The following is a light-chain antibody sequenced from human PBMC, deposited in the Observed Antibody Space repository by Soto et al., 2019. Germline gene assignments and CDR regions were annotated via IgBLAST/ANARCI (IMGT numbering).Light chain of an antibody. CDR2: EGS. CDR1: SSDVGSYKF. CDR3: CSYAGSSTLV. Sequence: QSALTQPASVSGSPGQSITISCTGTSSDVGSYKFVSWYQQHPVKAPKLMIYEGSKRPSGVSNRFSGSKPGNTASLTISGLQAEDEADYYCCSYAGSSTLVFGGGTKLTVL. V-gene: IGLV2-23*01. J-gene: IGLJ2*01.